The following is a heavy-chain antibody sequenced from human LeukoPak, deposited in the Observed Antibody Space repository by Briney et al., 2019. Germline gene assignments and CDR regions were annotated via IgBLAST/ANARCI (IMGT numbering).Heavy chain of an antibody. CDR1: GYTLTELS. J-gene: IGHJ4*02. Sequence: ASVKVSCKVSGYTLTELSMHWVRQAPGKGLEWMGGFDPEDGETIYAQKFQGRVTMTEDTSTDTAYMELSSLRSEDTAVYYCATFYCDFWSRYYRQRGDYWGQGTLVTVSS. CDR3: ATFYCDFWSRYYRQRGDY. V-gene: IGHV1-24*01. D-gene: IGHD3-3*01. CDR2: FDPEDGET.